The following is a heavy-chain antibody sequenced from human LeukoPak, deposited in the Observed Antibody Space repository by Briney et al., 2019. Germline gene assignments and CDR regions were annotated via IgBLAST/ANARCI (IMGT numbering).Heavy chain of an antibody. CDR3: AKTTSGYASSFAC. CDR1: GFTFDDYA. J-gene: IGHJ4*02. Sequence: PGGSLRLSCAASGFTFDDYAMHWVRQAPGQGPEWVSGISWNGNSIDYADSVKGRFTISRDNAKNPLYLQMNSLRAEDSALYFCAKTTSGYASSFACWGQGTLVTVSS. V-gene: IGHV3-9*01. D-gene: IGHD2-2*01. CDR2: ISWNGNSI.